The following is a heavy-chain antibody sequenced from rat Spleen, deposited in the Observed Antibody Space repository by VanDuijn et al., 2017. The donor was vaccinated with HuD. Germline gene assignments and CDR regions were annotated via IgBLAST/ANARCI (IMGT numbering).Heavy chain of an antibody. D-gene: IGHD1-4*01. CDR2: ISTGGGNT. V-gene: IGHV5-25*01. CDR3: TTPNYPGITPNWFAY. Sequence: EVQLVESGGGLVQPGRSMKLSCAASGFTFSNYYMAWVRQAPTKGLEWVASISTGGGNTYYRDSVKGRFTISRDNAKSTLYLQMDSLRSEDTATYYCTTPNYPGITPNWFAYWGQGTLVTVSS. J-gene: IGHJ3*01. CDR1: GFTFSNYY.